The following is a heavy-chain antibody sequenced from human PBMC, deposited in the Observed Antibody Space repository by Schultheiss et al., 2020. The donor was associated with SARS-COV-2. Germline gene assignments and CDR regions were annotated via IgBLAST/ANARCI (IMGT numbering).Heavy chain of an antibody. D-gene: IGHD5-12*01. CDR1: GGTFSSYA. V-gene: IGHV1-69*01. CDR2: IIPIFGTA. J-gene: IGHJ5*02. Sequence: VKVSCKASGGTFSSYAISWVRQAPGQGLEWMGGIIPIFGTANYAQKFQGRVTITADESTSTAYMELSSLRSEDTAVYYCARGRYSGYDLHWFDPWGQGTLVTVSS. CDR3: ARGRYSGYDLHWFDP.